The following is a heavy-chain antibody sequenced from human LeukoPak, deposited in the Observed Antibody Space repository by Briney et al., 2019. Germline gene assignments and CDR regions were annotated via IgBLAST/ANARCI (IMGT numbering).Heavy chain of an antibody. D-gene: IGHD3-22*01. J-gene: IGHJ4*02. CDR2: IKEDGSEK. Sequence: GGSLRLSCAASGFTFSSYWMSWVRQAPGKGLEWVANIKEDGSEKYYVGSLKGRFTISRDNAKKSLYLQMNSLRAEDTAMYYCARNYFDSSGYYVYWGQGTLVTVSS. CDR1: GFTFSSYW. V-gene: IGHV3-7*01. CDR3: ARNYFDSSGYYVY.